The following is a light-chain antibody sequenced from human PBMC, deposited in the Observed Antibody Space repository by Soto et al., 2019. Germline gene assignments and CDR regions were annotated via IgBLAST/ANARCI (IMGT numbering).Light chain of an antibody. CDR1: SSNIGSNS. Sequence: QSVLTQPPSASATPGQRVTISCSGSSSNIGSNSVNWYQQLPGTAPKLLIHSNNHRPSGVPDRFSGSRSGTSASLAISGLQSEDEADYYCAAWDDSLNGLFGGGTKLTVL. V-gene: IGLV1-44*01. CDR3: AAWDDSLNGL. J-gene: IGLJ2*01. CDR2: SNN.